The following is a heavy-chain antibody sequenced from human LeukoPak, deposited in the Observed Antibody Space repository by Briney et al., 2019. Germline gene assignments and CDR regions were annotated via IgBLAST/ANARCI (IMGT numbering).Heavy chain of an antibody. V-gene: IGHV1-2*02. D-gene: IGHD1-26*01. Sequence: ASVKVSCKASGYTFTGYYMHWVRQAPGQGLEWMGWINPNSGGTNYAQKFQGRVTMTRDTSISTAYMELSRLRSDDTAVYYCARMRTKWELQTVWFDPWGQGTLVTVSS. J-gene: IGHJ5*02. CDR1: GYTFTGYY. CDR3: ARMRTKWELQTVWFDP. CDR2: INPNSGGT.